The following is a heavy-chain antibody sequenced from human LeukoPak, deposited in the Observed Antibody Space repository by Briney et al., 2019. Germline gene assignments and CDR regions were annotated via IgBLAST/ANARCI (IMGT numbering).Heavy chain of an antibody. CDR2: INHSGST. V-gene: IGHV4-34*01. CDR3: ARGRAVAGPSRIKYYYYGMDV. Sequence: SETLSLTCAVYGGSFSGYYWSWIRQPPGKGLEWIGEINHSGSTNYNPSLQSRVTISVDTSKNQFSLKLSSVTAADTAVYYCARGRAVAGPSRIKYYYYGMDVWGQGTTVTVSS. D-gene: IGHD6-19*01. J-gene: IGHJ6*02. CDR1: GGSFSGYY.